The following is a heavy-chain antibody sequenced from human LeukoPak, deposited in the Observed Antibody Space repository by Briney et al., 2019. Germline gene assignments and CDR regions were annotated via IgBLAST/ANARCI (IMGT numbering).Heavy chain of an antibody. D-gene: IGHD2-2*01. Sequence: ASVKVSCKASGYTFTSYYMHWVRQAPGQGLGWRGIINPSRGRTSHAPKFQGRVTITRDTSTSTVYMELRSLSSEDTAVYYCARPGKIPAPVDSWAQGPLVPVPS. CDR2: INPSRGRT. CDR1: GYTFTSYY. J-gene: IGHJ4*02. CDR3: ARPGKIPAPVDS. V-gene: IGHV1-46*01.